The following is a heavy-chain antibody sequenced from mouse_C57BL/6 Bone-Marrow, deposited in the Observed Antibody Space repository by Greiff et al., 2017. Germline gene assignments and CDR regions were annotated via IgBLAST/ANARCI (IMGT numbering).Heavy chain of an antibody. Sequence: VQLQQPGTELVKPGASVKLSCTASGYTFTSYWMHWVKQRPGQGLEWIGNINPSNGGTNYNEKFKSKATLTVDKSSSTAYMQLSSLTSEDSAVYYCAREGNYGGLAWFAYWGQGTLVTVSA. J-gene: IGHJ3*01. CDR2: INPSNGGT. CDR3: AREGNYGGLAWFAY. D-gene: IGHD2-1*01. V-gene: IGHV1-53*01. CDR1: GYTFTSYW.